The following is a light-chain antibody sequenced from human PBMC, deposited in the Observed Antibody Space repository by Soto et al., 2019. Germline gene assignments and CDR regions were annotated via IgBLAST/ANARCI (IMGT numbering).Light chain of an antibody. J-gene: IGKJ5*01. Sequence: EIVLTQSPVTLSLFQGERATLSCRASQSVGVALDWYQQKPGQAPRLLIHTASHRATGIPERFSGSGSGTDFTLTISSLAPEDLAVYYCQQHGNWPITFGQGTRLEIK. CDR1: QSVGVA. CDR3: QQHGNWPIT. V-gene: IGKV3-11*01. CDR2: TAS.